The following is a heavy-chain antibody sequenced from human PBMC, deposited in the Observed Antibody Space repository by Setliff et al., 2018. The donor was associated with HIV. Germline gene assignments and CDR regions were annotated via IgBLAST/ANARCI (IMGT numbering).Heavy chain of an antibody. CDR2: MSPNTGNT. CDR1: GYTFISYD. CDR3: ARDAEPVLQWFGESPNHDAFDI. Sequence: GASVKVSCKASGYTFISYDINWVRQAAGQGLEWVGWMSPNTGNTGYAQKFQGRVTMTRQTSINTAYMELSSLRSEDTAVYYCARDAEPVLQWFGESPNHDAFDIWGQGTMVTVSS. V-gene: IGHV1-8*02. D-gene: IGHD3-10*01. J-gene: IGHJ3*02.